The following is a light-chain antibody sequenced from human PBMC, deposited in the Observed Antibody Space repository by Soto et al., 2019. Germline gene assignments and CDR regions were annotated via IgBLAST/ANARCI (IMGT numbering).Light chain of an antibody. CDR2: WAS. Sequence: DIVMTQSPDSLAVSLGERATINCKSSQSVLYSSNNKNYLAWYQQRPGQPPNLLIYWASTRESGVPDRFSGSGSGTDFTLTITSLQAEDVAVYYCQQYYETPHTFGQGTKLEL. V-gene: IGKV4-1*01. CDR3: QQYYETPHT. CDR1: QSVLYSSNNKNY. J-gene: IGKJ2*01.